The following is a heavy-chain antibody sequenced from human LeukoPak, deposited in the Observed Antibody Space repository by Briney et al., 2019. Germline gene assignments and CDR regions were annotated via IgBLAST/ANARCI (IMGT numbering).Heavy chain of an antibody. CDR2: IYYSGST. J-gene: IGHJ4*02. V-gene: IGHV4-59*08. CDR1: GGSISSYY. Sequence: PSETLSLTCTVSGGSISSYYWNWIRQPPGKGLEWIGYIYYSGSTDYNPSLKSRVSMSVDTSKNQFSLKVISVTAADTAVYYCARGPEFIRTVGMRMVGNFDYWGQGTLVTVSS. CDR3: ARGPEFIRTVGMRMVGNFDY. D-gene: IGHD2-2*01.